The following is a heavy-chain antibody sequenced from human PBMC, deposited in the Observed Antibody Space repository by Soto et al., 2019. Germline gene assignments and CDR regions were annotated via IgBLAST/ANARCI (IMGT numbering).Heavy chain of an antibody. CDR1: GYSFTSYW. CDR3: ARGREDVAQDHYYYSYGMDV. Sequence: LGECPKISCKASGYSFTSYWIGWVRQMTGKGLKWMGIIYPGDSDTRYSPSFQRHVTISADKAISTACLQWSSLKASDTAVYYCARGREDVAQDHYYYSYGMDVWGQGTTVT. J-gene: IGHJ6*02. CDR2: IYPGDSDT. V-gene: IGHV5-51*01.